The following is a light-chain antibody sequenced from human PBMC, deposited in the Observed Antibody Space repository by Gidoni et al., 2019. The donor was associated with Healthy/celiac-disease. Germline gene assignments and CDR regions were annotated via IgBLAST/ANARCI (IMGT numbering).Light chain of an antibody. Sequence: DIQMTQSPSTLSASVGDRVTITCRASQSISSWLAWYQQKPGKAPKLLIYKASSLESGVPSRFSGSGSWTEFTLTISSLQPDDFATYYCQQLGTFGQGTKVEIK. CDR2: KAS. V-gene: IGKV1-5*03. J-gene: IGKJ1*01. CDR1: QSISSW. CDR3: QQLGT.